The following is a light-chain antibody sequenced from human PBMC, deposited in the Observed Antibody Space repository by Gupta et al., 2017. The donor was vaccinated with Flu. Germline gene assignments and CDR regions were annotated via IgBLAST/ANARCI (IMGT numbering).Light chain of an antibody. J-gene: IGLJ3*02. CDR1: SSNIGNNY. CDR3: GTWDSSLSSGGV. Sequence: QSVLTQPPSVSAAPGQKVTISCSGRSSNIGNNYVSWYQQLPGTAPKLLIYENNKRPSGIPDRFSGSKSGTSATRGITGLQTGDEADYYCGTWDSSLSSGGVFGGGTKLTVL. CDR2: ENN. V-gene: IGLV1-51*02.